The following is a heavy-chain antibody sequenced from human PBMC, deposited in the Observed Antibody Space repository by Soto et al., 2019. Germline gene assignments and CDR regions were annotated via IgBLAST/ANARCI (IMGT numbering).Heavy chain of an antibody. J-gene: IGHJ4*02. CDR3: AKDSSWDDY. Sequence: ASVKVSCKASGYTFTGYSIHWVRQAPGQRLEWMGWINTGNGDTKSSQNFQGRVTFTRDTSASTAYMELSSLRSEDTAVYYCAKDSSWDDYWGQGPLVTVSS. D-gene: IGHD6-13*01. CDR1: GYTFTGYS. CDR2: INTGNGDT. V-gene: IGHV1-3*04.